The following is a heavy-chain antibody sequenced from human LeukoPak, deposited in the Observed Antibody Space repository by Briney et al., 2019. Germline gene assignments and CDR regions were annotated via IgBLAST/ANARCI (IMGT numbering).Heavy chain of an antibody. D-gene: IGHD3-22*01. CDR1: GGSISSYY. CDR2: IYTSGST. CDR3: AILNYDSSGPTVMDV. Sequence: SDTLSLTCTVSGGSISSYYWSWIRQPPGKGLEGSGYIYTSGSTNYNPSLKSRVTISVDTSKNQFSLKLSSVTAADTAVYYCAILNYDSSGPTVMDVWGKGTTVTVSS. V-gene: IGHV4-4*09. J-gene: IGHJ6*03.